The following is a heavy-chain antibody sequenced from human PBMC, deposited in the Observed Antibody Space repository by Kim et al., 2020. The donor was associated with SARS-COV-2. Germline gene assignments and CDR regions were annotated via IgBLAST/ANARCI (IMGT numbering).Heavy chain of an antibody. Sequence: GGSLRLSCAASGFTFSSYSMNWVRQAPGKGLEWVSSISSSSSYIYYADSVKGRFTISRDNAKNSLYLQMNSLRAEDTAVYYCARDSYGDYEGWFDPWGQGTLVTVSS. CDR2: ISSSSSYI. D-gene: IGHD4-17*01. V-gene: IGHV3-21*01. J-gene: IGHJ5*02. CDR1: GFTFSSYS. CDR3: ARDSYGDYEGWFDP.